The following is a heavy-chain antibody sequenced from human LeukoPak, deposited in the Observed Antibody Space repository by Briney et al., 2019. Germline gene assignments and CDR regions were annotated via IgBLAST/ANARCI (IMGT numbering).Heavy chain of an antibody. J-gene: IGHJ4*02. Sequence: GGSLRLSCAASGFTFSSYAMSWVRQAPGKGLEWGSAISGSGGSTYYADSVKGRFTISRDNSKNTLYLQMNSLRAEDTAVYYCAKDKRGYSYGYDYWGQGTLVTVSS. CDR2: ISGSGGST. D-gene: IGHD5-18*01. V-gene: IGHV3-23*01. CDR3: AKDKRGYSYGYDY. CDR1: GFTFSSYA.